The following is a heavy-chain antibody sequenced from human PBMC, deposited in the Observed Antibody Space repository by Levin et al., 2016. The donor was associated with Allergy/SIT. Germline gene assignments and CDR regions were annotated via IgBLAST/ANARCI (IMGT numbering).Heavy chain of an antibody. J-gene: IGHJ4*02. CDR3: AKDRTHGAIAAAGGDFDY. Sequence: ESLKISCAASGFTVSSNYMSWIRQQPGKGLEWIGYIYYSGTTYYNPSLKSRLTISVDTSKNHFSLKLNSVTAADTAVYYCAKDRTHGAIAAAGGDFDYWGQGTLVTVSS. CDR1: GFTVSSNY. V-gene: IGHV4-59*02. CDR2: IYYSGTT. D-gene: IGHD6-13*01.